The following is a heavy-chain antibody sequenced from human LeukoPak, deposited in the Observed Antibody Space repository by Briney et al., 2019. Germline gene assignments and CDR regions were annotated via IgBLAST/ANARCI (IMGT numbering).Heavy chain of an antibody. CDR3: ARDPTTVTKGFDI. Sequence: SETLSLTCTVSDASFNTHYWTWIRQPPGKGPEWIGYISYGGSTNYNPSLKSRVTISVDTSKNQFFLRLTSLTAADTAVYYCARDPTTVTKGFDIWGQGTMVTVSS. V-gene: IGHV4-59*11. D-gene: IGHD4-17*01. J-gene: IGHJ3*02. CDR1: DASFNTHY. CDR2: ISYGGST.